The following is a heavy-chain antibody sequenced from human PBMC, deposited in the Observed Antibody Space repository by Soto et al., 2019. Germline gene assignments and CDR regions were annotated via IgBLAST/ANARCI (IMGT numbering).Heavy chain of an antibody. D-gene: IGHD3-22*01. Sequence: EVQLVESGGGLVQPGGSLRLSCAASGFTFSSYSMNWVRQAPGKGLEWVSYISSSSSTIYYADSVKGRFTISRDNAKNSLYLQMNRLRDEHTAVYYCASLPGAYYYDSSGYYFDYWGQGTLVTVSS. J-gene: IGHJ4*02. CDR3: ASLPGAYYYDSSGYYFDY. CDR1: GFTFSSYS. CDR2: ISSSSSTI. V-gene: IGHV3-48*02.